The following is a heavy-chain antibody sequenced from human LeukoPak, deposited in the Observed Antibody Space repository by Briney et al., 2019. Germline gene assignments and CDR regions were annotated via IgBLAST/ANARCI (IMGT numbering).Heavy chain of an antibody. J-gene: IGHJ4*02. Sequence: GGSLRLSCAASGFTFSSYAMNWVRQAPGKGLEWVSGISGSNTYYADSVKGRFTISRDSSKNTMYLHMNNLRAEDTAVYYCSKDDCVNGICCFDKWSQGTLVIVSS. CDR2: ISGSNT. V-gene: IGHV3-23*01. CDR3: SKDDCVNGICCFDK. CDR1: GFTFSSYA. D-gene: IGHD2-8*01.